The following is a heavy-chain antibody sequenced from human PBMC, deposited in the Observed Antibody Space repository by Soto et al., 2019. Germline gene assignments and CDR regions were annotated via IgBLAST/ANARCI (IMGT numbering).Heavy chain of an antibody. Sequence: PSETLSLTCTVSGGSISSYYWSLIRQPPGKGLEWIGYIYYSGSTNYNPSLKSRVTISVETSKNQFSLKLSSVTAADTDVYYCAREGGSYDRILDYWGQGTLFTVSS. D-gene: IGHD1-26*01. CDR2: IYYSGST. V-gene: IGHV4-59*01. J-gene: IGHJ4*02. CDR3: AREGGSYDRILDY. CDR1: GGSISSYY.